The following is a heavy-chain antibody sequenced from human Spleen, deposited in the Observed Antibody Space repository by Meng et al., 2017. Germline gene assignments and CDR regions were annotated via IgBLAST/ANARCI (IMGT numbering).Heavy chain of an antibody. V-gene: IGHV2-5*01. Sequence: QITLKESGPALVKPRQTLTVSCTFSGFSLSTRGVGVGWIRQPPGKALEWLALIYWNDDKRYSPSLKSRLTITKDTSKNQVVLTMTNMDPVDTATYYCAHTVGAVDYWGQGTLVTVSS. CDR3: AHTVGAVDY. CDR2: IYWNDDK. CDR1: GFSLSTRGVG. D-gene: IGHD4-17*01. J-gene: IGHJ4*02.